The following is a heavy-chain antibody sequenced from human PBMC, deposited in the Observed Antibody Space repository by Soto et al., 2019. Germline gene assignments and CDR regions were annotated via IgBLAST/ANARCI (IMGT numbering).Heavy chain of an antibody. J-gene: IGHJ4*02. D-gene: IGHD5-18*01. CDR2: IWYDGSNK. CDR3: ARDQEITAMVSGNFDY. V-gene: IGHV3-33*01. Sequence: GGSLRLSCAASGFTFSSYGMHWVRQAPGKGLEWVAVIWYDGSNKYYADSVKGRFTISRDNSKNTLYLQMNSLRAEDTAVYYCARDQEITAMVSGNFDYWGQGTLVTVSS. CDR1: GFTFSSYG.